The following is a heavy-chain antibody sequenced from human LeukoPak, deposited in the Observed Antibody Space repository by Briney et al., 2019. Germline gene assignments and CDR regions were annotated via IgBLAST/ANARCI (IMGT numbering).Heavy chain of an antibody. CDR1: GYTFTGYY. Sequence: ASVKVSCKASGYTFTGYYMHWVRQAPGQGLEWMGWINPNSGGTNYAQKFQGRVTMTRDTSISTAYMELSRLRSDDTAAYYCARARLDTAMVSFDYWGQGTLVTVSS. J-gene: IGHJ4*02. CDR3: ARARLDTAMVSFDY. D-gene: IGHD5-18*01. V-gene: IGHV1-2*02. CDR2: INPNSGGT.